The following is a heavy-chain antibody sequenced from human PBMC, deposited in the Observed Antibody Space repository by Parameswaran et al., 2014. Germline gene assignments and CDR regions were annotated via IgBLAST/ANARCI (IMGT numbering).Heavy chain of an antibody. D-gene: IGHD4-17*01. J-gene: IGHJ4*02. V-gene: IGHV4-4*07. CDR2: IYSSGST. CDR3: ARDTTTGDFDY. Sequence: SETLSLTCLVSGGSISTYYWTWIRQPAGKGLEWIGRIYSSGSTTYNPSLKSRVIMSVDTAKKQVSLKLNSVTAADTAIYYCARDTTTGDFDYWGQGTLVTVSS. CDR1: GGSISTYY.